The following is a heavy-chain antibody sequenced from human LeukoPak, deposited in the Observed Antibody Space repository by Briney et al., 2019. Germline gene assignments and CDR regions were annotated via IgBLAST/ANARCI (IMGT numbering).Heavy chain of an antibody. CDR3: ARCSIMMSNFDY. CDR2: TNPNRGAT. CDR1: GYTFTDFY. V-gene: IGHV1-2*02. D-gene: IGHD3-16*01. J-gene: IGHJ4*01. Sequence: APVKVSCKASGYTFTDFYMHWVRQAPGQGLEWMGWTNPNRGATNYAQKFQGRVTMTRDTSVGTAYMELSSLRSDDTAVYYCARCSIMMSNFDYWGHGTLVTVSS.